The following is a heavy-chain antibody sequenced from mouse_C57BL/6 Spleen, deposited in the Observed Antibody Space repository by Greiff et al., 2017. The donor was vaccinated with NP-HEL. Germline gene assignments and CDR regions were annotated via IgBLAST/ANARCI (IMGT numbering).Heavy chain of an antibody. Sequence: VQLQESGPGLVAPSQSLSITCTVSGFSLTSYGVDWVRQSPGKGLEWLGVIWGVGSTNYNSALKSRLSISKDNSKSQVFLKMNSLQTDDTAMYYCASRGDYYGSSYWFAYWGQGTLVTVSA. V-gene: IGHV2-6*01. CDR3: ASRGDYYGSSYWFAY. D-gene: IGHD1-1*01. J-gene: IGHJ3*01. CDR2: IWGVGST. CDR1: GFSLTSYG.